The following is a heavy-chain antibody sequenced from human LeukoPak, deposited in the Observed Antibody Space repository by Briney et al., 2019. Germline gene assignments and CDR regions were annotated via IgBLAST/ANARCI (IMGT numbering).Heavy chain of an antibody. V-gene: IGHV3-30*04. CDR2: ISYDGSNK. Sequence: GGSLRLSCAASGFSFSSYGMHWVRQAPGKGLEWVAVISYDGSNKYYTDSVKGRFTISRDNAKNSLFLQMNSLRAEDTAVYYCARAYAPIWGQGTMVTVSS. CDR3: ARAYAPI. CDR1: GFSFSSYG. D-gene: IGHD2-8*01. J-gene: IGHJ3*02.